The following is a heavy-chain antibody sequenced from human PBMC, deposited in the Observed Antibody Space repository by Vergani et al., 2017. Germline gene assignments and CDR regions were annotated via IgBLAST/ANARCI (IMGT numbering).Heavy chain of an antibody. Sequence: QVQLQQWGAGLLKPSETLSLTCAVYGGSFSGYYWSWIRQPPGKGLEWIGEINHSGSTNYNPSLKSRVTISVDTSKNQFSLKLSSVTAADTAVYYCARGKLTTVTTPFDYWGQGTLVTVSS. CDR2: INHSGST. V-gene: IGHV4-34*01. D-gene: IGHD4-17*01. CDR1: GGSFSGYY. J-gene: IGHJ4*02. CDR3: ARGKLTTVTTPFDY.